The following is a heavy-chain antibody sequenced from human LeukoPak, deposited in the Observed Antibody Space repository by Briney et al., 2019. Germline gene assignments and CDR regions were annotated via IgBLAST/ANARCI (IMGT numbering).Heavy chain of an antibody. CDR2: ISAYNGNT. J-gene: IGHJ4*02. V-gene: IGHV1-18*01. CDR3: ARDPGSSWFAFGPEFYFDY. Sequence: GASVTVSFKASGYTFTIYGISWVRQAPGQGLEWMGWISAYNGNTNYAQKLQGRVTMTTDTSTSTAYMELRSLRSDDTAVYYCARDPGSSWFAFGPEFYFDYWGQGTLVTVSS. D-gene: IGHD6-13*01. CDR1: GYTFTIYG.